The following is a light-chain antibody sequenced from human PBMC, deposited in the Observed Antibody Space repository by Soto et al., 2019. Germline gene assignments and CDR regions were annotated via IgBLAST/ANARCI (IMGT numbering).Light chain of an antibody. CDR1: QSVANNY. CDR3: QQYGSSPPLYT. CDR2: GIS. J-gene: IGKJ2*01. Sequence: EIVLTQSPGTLSLSPGERATLSCRASQSVANNYLAWYQQKPGQAPRLLIYGISSRATGVPDRFSGGGSGTDFTLTISRLESEDFAVYSCQQYGSSPPLYTFGQGTKLEIK. V-gene: IGKV3-20*01.